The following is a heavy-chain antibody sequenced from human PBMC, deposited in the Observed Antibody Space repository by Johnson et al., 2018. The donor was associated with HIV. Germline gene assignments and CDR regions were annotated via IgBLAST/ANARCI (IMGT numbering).Heavy chain of an antibody. V-gene: IGHV3-13*01. CDR2: IGTRSDT. J-gene: IGHJ3*02. CDR3: AREDTPLGSPHEGDAFDI. Sequence: VQLVESGGALVQPGGSTRLSCVASGFAFSTYDMHWVRQVPGKGLEWVGAIGTRSDTYYPASVKGRFTISRENARNSLYLQMKSLRVADTAVYYCAREDTPLGSPHEGDAFDIWGQGTRVTVFS. D-gene: IGHD3-16*01. CDR1: GFAFSTYD.